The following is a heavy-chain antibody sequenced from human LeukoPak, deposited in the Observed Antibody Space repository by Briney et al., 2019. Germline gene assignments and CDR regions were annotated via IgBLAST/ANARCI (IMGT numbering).Heavy chain of an antibody. Sequence: GGSLRLSCAASGFTFSDYYMSWSREAPGKGLEWGSYISSSGSTIYYADSVKGRFTISRNNAKTSMYLQMNSLSAADTAVSYCPRIGATVDAFDICGQGPMVTVSS. V-gene: IGHV3-11*01. CDR2: ISSSGSTI. D-gene: IGHD4/OR15-4a*01. CDR3: PRIGATVDAFDI. J-gene: IGHJ3*02. CDR1: GFTFSDYY.